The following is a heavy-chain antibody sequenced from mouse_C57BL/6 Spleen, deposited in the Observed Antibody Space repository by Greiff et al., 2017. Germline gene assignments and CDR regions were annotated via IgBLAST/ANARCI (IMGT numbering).Heavy chain of an antibody. CDR1: GFTFSDYG. D-gene: IGHD2-3*01. J-gene: IGHJ4*01. CDR2: ISSGSSTI. CDR3: ARLYDGYSLYAMDY. V-gene: IGHV5-17*01. Sequence: EVKLVESGGGLVKPGGSLKLSCAASGFTFSDYGMHWVRQAPEKGLEWVAYISSGSSTIYYADTVKGRFTISRDNAKNTLFLQMTSLRSEDTAMYYCARLYDGYSLYAMDYWGQGTSVTVSS.